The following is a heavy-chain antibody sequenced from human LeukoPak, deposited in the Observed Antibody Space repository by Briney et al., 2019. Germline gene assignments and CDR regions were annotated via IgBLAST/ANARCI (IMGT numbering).Heavy chain of an antibody. J-gene: IGHJ4*02. D-gene: IGHD5-18*01. Sequence: PSETLSLTCTVSGGSISSSSYYWGWIRQPPGKGLEWIRSIYYSGSTHYNPSLKSRVTISVDTSKNQFSLKLSFVTAADTAVYYCARDPTAMVVVFFDYWGQGTLVTVSS. V-gene: IGHV4-39*07. CDR3: ARDPTAMVVVFFDY. CDR1: GGSISSSSYY. CDR2: IYYSGST.